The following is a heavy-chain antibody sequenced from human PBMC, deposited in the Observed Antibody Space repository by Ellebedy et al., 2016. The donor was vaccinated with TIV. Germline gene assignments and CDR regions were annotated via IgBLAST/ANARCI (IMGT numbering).Heavy chain of an antibody. D-gene: IGHD3-22*01. V-gene: IGHV5-51*01. CDR3: ARLNYYDSSRSFDY. CDR2: IYPGDSDT. J-gene: IGHJ4*02. CDR1: GYSFTSYW. Sequence: GGSLRLXXKGSGYSFTSYWIGWVRQMPGKGLEWMGIIYPGDSDTRYSPSFQGQVTISADKSISTAYLQWSSLKASDTAMYYCARLNYYDSSRSFDYWGQGTLVTVSS.